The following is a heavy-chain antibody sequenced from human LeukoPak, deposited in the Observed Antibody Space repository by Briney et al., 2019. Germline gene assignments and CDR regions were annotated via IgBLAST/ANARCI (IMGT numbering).Heavy chain of an antibody. Sequence: SETLSLTCAVSGYSIGSGYYWVWIRQPPGKGLEWIGSMYHSGSTYYNPSLKSRVTISVDTSKNQFSLKLSSVTAADTAVYYCARLGSTIFGVVTNWFDPWGQGTLVTVSS. CDR2: MYHSGST. CDR1: GYSIGSGYY. J-gene: IGHJ5*02. CDR3: ARLGSTIFGVVTNWFDP. V-gene: IGHV4-38-2*01. D-gene: IGHD3-3*01.